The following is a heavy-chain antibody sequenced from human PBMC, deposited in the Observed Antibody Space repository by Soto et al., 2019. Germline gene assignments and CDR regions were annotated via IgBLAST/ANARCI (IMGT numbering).Heavy chain of an antibody. V-gene: IGHV5-10-1*01. Sequence: GESLKISCKGSGYTFTSYWITWVRQMPGKGLEWMGRIYPSDSSTNYSPSFQVHITISTDKSVSTAHLKWSSLKVSDTAMYYCAATGYTYGYHFDHWGQGTQVTVSS. CDR2: IYPSDSST. D-gene: IGHD5-18*01. CDR3: AATGYTYGYHFDH. CDR1: GYTFTSYW. J-gene: IGHJ4*02.